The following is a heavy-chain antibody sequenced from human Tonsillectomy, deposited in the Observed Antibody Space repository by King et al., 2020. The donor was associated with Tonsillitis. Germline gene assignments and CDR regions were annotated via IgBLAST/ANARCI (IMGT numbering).Heavy chain of an antibody. D-gene: IGHD6-19*01. Sequence: VQLVESGGGLVQPGESLRLSCAASEFTLRTYWMTWIRQAPGKGLEWVANIRSDGSQTNYLDSVKGRFTIFRDNAKNSVYLQMNSLRAEDTAIYHCARDAHIRYGSAWYDVFDIWGRGTMVTVSS. J-gene: IGHJ3*02. CDR1: EFTLRTYW. CDR2: IRSDGSQT. V-gene: IGHV3-7*01. CDR3: ARDAHIRYGSAWYDVFDI.